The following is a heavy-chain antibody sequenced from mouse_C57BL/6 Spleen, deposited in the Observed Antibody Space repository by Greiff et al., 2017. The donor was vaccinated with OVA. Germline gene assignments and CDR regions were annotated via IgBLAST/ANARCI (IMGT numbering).Heavy chain of an antibody. CDR2: IDPSDSYT. CDR3: ARGGYYDYAWFAY. CDR1: GYTFTSYW. Sequence: VQLQQPGAELVKPGASVKLSCKASGYTFTSYWMQWVKQRPGQGLEWIGEIDPSDSYTNYNQKFKGKATLTVDTSSSTAYMHLSSLTSEDSAVYYCARGGYYDYAWFAYWGQGTLVTVSA. D-gene: IGHD2-4*01. V-gene: IGHV1-50*01. J-gene: IGHJ3*01.